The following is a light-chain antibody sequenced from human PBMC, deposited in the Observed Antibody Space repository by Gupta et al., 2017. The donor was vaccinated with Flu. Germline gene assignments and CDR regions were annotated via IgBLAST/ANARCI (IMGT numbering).Light chain of an antibody. CDR1: QSVSSND. CDR3: QQYGSSPGT. J-gene: IGKJ1*01. V-gene: IGKV3-20*01. CDR2: GAS. Sequence: ENVLTQSQGTLSLSPGERATLSYRASQSVSSNDLAWYQQKPGQAPRLLIYGASNRATGIPDRFSGSGSGTDFTLTISRLEPGDFAVYYCQQYGSSPGTFGQGTKVEIK.